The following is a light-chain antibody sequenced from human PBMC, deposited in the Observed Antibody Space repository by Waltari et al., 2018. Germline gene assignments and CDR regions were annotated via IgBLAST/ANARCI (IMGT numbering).Light chain of an antibody. J-gene: IGKJ2*01. V-gene: IGKV3-20*01. CDR2: AVS. CDR3: QQFGGSPKYT. Sequence: LSCRASQTISNNYLAWYQAKPGQAPRLLIYAVSHRATGIPDRFSGGGSGTDFTLTISRLEPEEFAVYYCQQFGGSPKYTFGQGTKLEIK. CDR1: QTISNNY.